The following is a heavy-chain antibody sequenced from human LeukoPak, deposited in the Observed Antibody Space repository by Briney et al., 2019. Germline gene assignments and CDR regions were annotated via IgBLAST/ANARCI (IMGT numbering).Heavy chain of an antibody. J-gene: IGHJ4*02. V-gene: IGHV1-69*04. CDR2: IIPIFGIA. CDR3: ARRKQWLDPYFDY. Sequence: SVKISCKASGGTFSSYAISWVRQAPGQGLEWMGRIIPIFGIANYAQKFQGRVTITADKSTSTAYMELSSLRSEDTAVYYCARRKQWLDPYFDYWGQGTLVTVSS. D-gene: IGHD6-19*01. CDR1: GGTFSSYA.